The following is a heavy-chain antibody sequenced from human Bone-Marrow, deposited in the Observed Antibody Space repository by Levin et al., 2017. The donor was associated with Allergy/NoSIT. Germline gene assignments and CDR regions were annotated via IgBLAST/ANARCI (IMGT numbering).Heavy chain of an antibody. Sequence: SVKVSCKASGGIFSSYAISWVRQAPGQGLEWMGGIIPIFGTANYAQKFQGRVTITADESTSTAYMELSSLRSEDTAVYYCAILPSTVTRRSFDYWGQGTLVTVSS. V-gene: IGHV1-69*13. CDR1: GGIFSSYA. CDR2: IIPIFGTA. D-gene: IGHD4-17*01. CDR3: AILPSTVTRRSFDY. J-gene: IGHJ4*02.